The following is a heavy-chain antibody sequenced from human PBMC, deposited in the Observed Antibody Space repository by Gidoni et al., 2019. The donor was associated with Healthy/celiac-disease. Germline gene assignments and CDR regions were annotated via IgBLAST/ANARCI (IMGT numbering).Heavy chain of an antibody. CDR3: AKDITPYYDSSGYLSY. J-gene: IGHJ4*02. CDR1: GFTFDDYA. D-gene: IGHD3-22*01. V-gene: IGHV3-43D*03. Sequence: EVQLVESGGVVVQPGGSLRPSCEASGFTFDDYAMHWVRQAPGKGLEWVSLISWDGGSTYYADSVKGRFTISRDNSKNSLYLQMNSLRAEDTALYYCAKDITPYYDSSGYLSYWGQGTLVTVSS. CDR2: ISWDGGST.